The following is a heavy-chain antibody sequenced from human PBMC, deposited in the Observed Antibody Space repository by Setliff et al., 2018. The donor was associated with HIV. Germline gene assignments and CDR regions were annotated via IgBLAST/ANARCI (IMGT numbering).Heavy chain of an antibody. J-gene: IGHJ5*02. CDR2: INANSGSP. D-gene: IGHD4-17*01. CDR3: ARGLYGDYGGDLNWLDP. Sequence: ASVKVSCKTSGYNFENYAINWVRQAPGQGLEWMGWINANSGSPTYAQAFTGRFFFSVDTAVATAYLQINNLKTEDTAVYFCARGLYGDYGGDLNWLDPWGHGTRVTGLL. CDR1: GYNFENYA. V-gene: IGHV7-4-1*02.